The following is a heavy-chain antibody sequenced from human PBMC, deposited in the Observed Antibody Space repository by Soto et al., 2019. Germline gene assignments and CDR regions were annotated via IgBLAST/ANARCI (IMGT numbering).Heavy chain of an antibody. D-gene: IGHD6-25*01. V-gene: IGHV3-9*01. CDR1: GFNFGNYA. CDR3: AKDKGGTPYYIDS. CDR2: INWNSDKV. Sequence: VLLVKSGGGLVQPGRSLRLSCAVSGFNFGNYAMHWVRQAPGKGLEWVAAINWNSDKVAYAGSVLGRFTIFRDSAKNSLHLQMNDLTTEDTALYYCAKDKGGTPYYIDSWGQGILVTVSS. J-gene: IGHJ4*02.